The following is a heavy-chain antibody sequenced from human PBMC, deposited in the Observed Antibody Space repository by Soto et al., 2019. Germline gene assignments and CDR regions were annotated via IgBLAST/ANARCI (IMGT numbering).Heavy chain of an antibody. D-gene: IGHD2-2*01. Sequence: QVQLVESGGGVVQHGRSLSLSCAASGFTFNNYGIHWVRQAPGKGLEWVSFISYDGNKKSYADSVNVRFSISRDNSKNPLFLQMNSLRLEDTAVYFCAKDSTRDYYYYMDDWGKGTTVNVSS. CDR2: ISYDGNKK. CDR1: GFTFNNYG. V-gene: IGHV3-30*18. J-gene: IGHJ6*03. CDR3: AKDSTRDYYYYMDD.